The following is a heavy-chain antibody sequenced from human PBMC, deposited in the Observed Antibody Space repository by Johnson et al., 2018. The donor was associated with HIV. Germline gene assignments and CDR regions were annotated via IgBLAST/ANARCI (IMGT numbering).Heavy chain of an antibody. CDR3: AKVRGVGATAAFDI. V-gene: IGHV3-30*18. Sequence: QVQLVESGGGVVQPGGSLRLSCAASGFTFSSYGMHWVRQAPGKGLEWVAVISYDGSNKYYADSVKARFTISRDNSKNTLYLQMNSLRAEDTAVYYCAKVRGVGATAAFDICGQGTMVTVSS. CDR2: ISYDGSNK. CDR1: GFTFSSYG. D-gene: IGHD1-26*01. J-gene: IGHJ3*02.